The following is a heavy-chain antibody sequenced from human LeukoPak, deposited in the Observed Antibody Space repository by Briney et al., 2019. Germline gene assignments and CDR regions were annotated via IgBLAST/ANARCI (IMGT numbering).Heavy chain of an antibody. V-gene: IGHV4-38-2*02. CDR3: ASFGYCSGGSCQKGGAFDI. Sequence: SETLSLTCSVSGYSISSGYYWGWIRQPPGKGLEWIGSISHSGSTYYNPSLKSRVTISVDTSKNQFSLKLSSVTAADTAVYYCASFGYCSGGSCQKGGAFDIWGQGTMVTVSS. D-gene: IGHD2-15*01. CDR1: GYSISSGYY. CDR2: ISHSGST. J-gene: IGHJ3*02.